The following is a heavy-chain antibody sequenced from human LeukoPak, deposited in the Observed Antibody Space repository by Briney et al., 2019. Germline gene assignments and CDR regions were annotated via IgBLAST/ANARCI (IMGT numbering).Heavy chain of an antibody. CDR2: ISYDGSNK. J-gene: IGHJ3*02. V-gene: IGHV3-30-3*01. CDR3: ARDRARLYYYDSSGYSGDAFDI. CDR1: GFTFSSYA. D-gene: IGHD3-22*01. Sequence: GGSLRLSCAASGFTFSSYAMHWVRQAPGKGLEWVAVISYDGSNKYYADSVKGRFTISRDNSKNTLYLQMNSLRAEDTAVYYCARDRARLYYYDSSGYSGDAFDIWGQGTMVTVSS.